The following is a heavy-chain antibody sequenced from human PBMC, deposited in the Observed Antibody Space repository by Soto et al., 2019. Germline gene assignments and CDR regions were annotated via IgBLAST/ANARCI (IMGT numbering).Heavy chain of an antibody. CDR2: IYYSGST. V-gene: IGHV4-61*08. J-gene: IGHJ3*02. D-gene: IGHD3-16*01. Sequence: SETLSLTCTVSGGSISSGGYYWSWIRQHPGKGLEWIGYIYYSGSTYYNPSLKSRVTISVDTSKNQFSLKLSSVTAADTAVYYCARILGRSGAFDIWGQGTMVTVSS. CDR3: ARILGRSGAFDI. CDR1: GGSISSGGYY.